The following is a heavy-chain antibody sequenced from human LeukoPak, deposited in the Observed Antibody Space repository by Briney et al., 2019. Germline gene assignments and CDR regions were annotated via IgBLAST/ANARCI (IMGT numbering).Heavy chain of an antibody. V-gene: IGHV3-7*01. J-gene: IGHJ2*01. Sequence: GGSLRLSCAASGFTFSSYWMTWVRQAPGKGLEWVANIKQDGSEKNYVDSVKGRFTSSRDNAKNSLYLQINRLRVEDTAVYYCARGYWNFGLWGRGTQVTVSS. CDR2: IKQDGSEK. CDR1: GFTFSSYW. CDR3: ARGYWNFGL.